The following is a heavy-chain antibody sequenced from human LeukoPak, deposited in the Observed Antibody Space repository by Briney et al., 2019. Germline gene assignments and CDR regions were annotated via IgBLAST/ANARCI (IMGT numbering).Heavy chain of an antibody. CDR1: GYTFTSYY. V-gene: IGHV1-46*01. D-gene: IGHD4-23*01. J-gene: IGHJ4*02. CDR3: ARDYKGHSVVTPGGFDY. CDR2: INPSGGST. Sequence: ASVKVSCKASGYTFTSYYMHWVRQAPGQGLEWMGIINPSGGSTSYAQKFQGRVTMTRDTSTSTVYMELSSLRSEDTAVYYCARDYKGHSVVTPGGFDYWGQGTLVTVSS.